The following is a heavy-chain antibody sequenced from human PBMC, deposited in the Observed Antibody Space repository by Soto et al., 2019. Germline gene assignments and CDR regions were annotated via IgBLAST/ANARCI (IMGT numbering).Heavy chain of an antibody. V-gene: IGHV1-18*01. D-gene: IGHD1-7*01. J-gene: IGHJ5*02. Sequence: QVQLVQSGAEVKKPGASVKVSCKASGYTFTSYGISWVRQAPGQGLEWMGWISAYNGNTNYAQKLQARITMTTDTSTSTADMEQRSLTPDDTAVYYCAIEHNWHYPNWFDPWGQGTLVTVSS. CDR2: ISAYNGNT. CDR1: GYTFTSYG. CDR3: AIEHNWHYPNWFDP.